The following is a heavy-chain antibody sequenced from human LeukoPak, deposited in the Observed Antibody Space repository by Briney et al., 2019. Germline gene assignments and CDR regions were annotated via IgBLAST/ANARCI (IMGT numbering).Heavy chain of an antibody. D-gene: IGHD3-10*01. CDR3: VKDRIEWFGELLSSFDF. Sequence: GRSLRLSCAASGFTFSSYAMHWVRQAPGKGLEWVAVISYDGSNKYYADSVKGRFTISRDNFRNTLFLQTSSLRGEDTAVYYCVKDRIEWFGELLSSFDFWGQGTLVTVSS. CDR2: ISYDGSNK. V-gene: IGHV3-30-3*01. J-gene: IGHJ4*02. CDR1: GFTFSSYA.